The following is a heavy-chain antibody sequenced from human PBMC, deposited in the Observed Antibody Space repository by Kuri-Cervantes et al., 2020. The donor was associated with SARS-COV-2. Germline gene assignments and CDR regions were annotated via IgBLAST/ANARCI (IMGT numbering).Heavy chain of an antibody. J-gene: IGHJ1*01. V-gene: IGHV4-34*01. CDR3: ARGDYGDYDRYFQH. D-gene: IGHD4-17*01. CDR1: GGSFSGYY. Sequence: ESLKISCGVYGGSFSGYYWSWIRQSPGKGLEWIGEINHTGSTKYNPSLKSRVTISVDASKNQFSLKLSSVTAADTAVYYCARGDYGDYDRYFQHWGQGTLVTVSS. CDR2: INHTGST.